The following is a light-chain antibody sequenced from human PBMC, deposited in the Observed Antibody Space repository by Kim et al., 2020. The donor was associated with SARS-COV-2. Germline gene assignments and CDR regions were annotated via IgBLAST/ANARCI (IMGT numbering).Light chain of an antibody. CDR2: DAS. J-gene: IGKJ5*01. CDR1: QGIDNS. CDR3: QHYDALPIT. Sequence: SIGDRVTNACHASQGIDNSLNWYQQKPGKAPKLLIYDASNLETGVPSRFSGSGSGVHFTVTISSLQPEDIATYYCQHYDALPITFGQGTRLEIK. V-gene: IGKV1-33*01.